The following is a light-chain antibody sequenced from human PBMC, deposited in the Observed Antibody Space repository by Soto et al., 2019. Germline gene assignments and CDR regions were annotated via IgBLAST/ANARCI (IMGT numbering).Light chain of an antibody. CDR2: DAS. CDR1: QSGGTY. CDR3: QQRVNWLT. V-gene: IGKV3-11*01. Sequence: EIVLTQSPAILSLSPGERATVSCRASQSGGTYLDWFQQKLGQAPRLLIYDASNRATGIPARFSGSGSGTDFTLTISSLEPEDFAVYYCQQRVNWLTFGGGTKVEL. J-gene: IGKJ4*01.